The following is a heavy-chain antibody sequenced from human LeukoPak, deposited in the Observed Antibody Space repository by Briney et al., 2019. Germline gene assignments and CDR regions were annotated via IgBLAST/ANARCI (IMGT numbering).Heavy chain of an antibody. CDR2: INHSGST. CDR1: GGSFSGYY. Sequence: SETLSLTCAVYGGSFSGYYWSWIRQPPGKGLEWIGEINHSGSTNYNPSLKSRVTISVDTSKNQFSLKLSSVTAADTAVYYCARLGSSSWYSVNYYMDVWGKGTTVTVSS. D-gene: IGHD6-13*01. J-gene: IGHJ6*03. CDR3: ARLGSSSWYSVNYYMDV. V-gene: IGHV4-34*01.